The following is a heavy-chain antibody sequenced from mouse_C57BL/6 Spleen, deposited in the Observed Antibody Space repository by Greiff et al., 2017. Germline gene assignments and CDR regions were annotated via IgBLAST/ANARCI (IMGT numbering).Heavy chain of an antibody. CDR2: IDPEDGDT. D-gene: IGHD2-4*01. J-gene: IGHJ2*01. CDR3: TTLYDYSFFDY. CDR1: GFNIKDYY. V-gene: IGHV14-1*01. Sequence: EVQLQQSGAELVRPGASVKLSCTASGFNIKDYYMHWVKQRPEQGLEWIGRIDPEDGDTEYAPKFQGKATMTAHTSSNTAYLQLSSLTSEDTAVYYCTTLYDYSFFDYWGQGTTLTVSS.